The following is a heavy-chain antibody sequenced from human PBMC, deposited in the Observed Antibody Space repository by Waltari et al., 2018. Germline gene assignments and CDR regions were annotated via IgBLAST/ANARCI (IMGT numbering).Heavy chain of an antibody. J-gene: IGHJ5*02. CDR3: ARGSLEYYDFWRGTNWFDP. D-gene: IGHD3-3*01. CDR2: IDPSGGST. Sequence: QVQLVQSGAEVKKPGASVKVSCKASGYTFTSYYMHWVRQAPGQGLEWMGLIDPSGGSTSYAQKFQGRVTMTRDTSTITVYVELSSLRSEDTAVYYCARGSLEYYDFWRGTNWFDPWGQGTLVTVSS. V-gene: IGHV1-46*01. CDR1: GYTFTSYY.